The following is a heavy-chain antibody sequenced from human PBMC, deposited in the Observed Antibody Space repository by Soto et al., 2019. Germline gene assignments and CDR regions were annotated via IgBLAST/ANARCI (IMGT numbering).Heavy chain of an antibody. J-gene: IGHJ4*02. CDR3: AVVVDIVVVPAAIGFGY. CDR1: GYTFTSYD. Sequence: QMQLVQSGAEVKKPGASVKVSCKASGYTFTSYDINWVRQATGQGLEWMGWMNPNSGNTGYAQKFQGRVTMTRNTSISTAYMELSSLRSEDTAVYYCAVVVDIVVVPAAIGFGYWGQGTLVTVSS. D-gene: IGHD2-2*02. CDR2: MNPNSGNT. V-gene: IGHV1-8*01.